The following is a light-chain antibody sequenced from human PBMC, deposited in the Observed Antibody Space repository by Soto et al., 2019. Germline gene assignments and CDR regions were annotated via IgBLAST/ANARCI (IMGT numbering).Light chain of an antibody. CDR1: SSDVGYYNY. Sequence: QSALTQPPSASGSPGQSVTISCTGTSSDVGYYNYVSWYQQHPGKAPKLMISEVSKRPSGVPDRLSGSKSGNTASLTVSGLQAEDEADYYCSSYAGSNKLVFGGGTKLTVL. V-gene: IGLV2-8*01. CDR2: EVS. J-gene: IGLJ2*01. CDR3: SSYAGSNKLV.